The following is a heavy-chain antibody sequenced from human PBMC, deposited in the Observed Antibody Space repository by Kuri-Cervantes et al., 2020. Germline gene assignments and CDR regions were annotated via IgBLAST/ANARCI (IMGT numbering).Heavy chain of an antibody. CDR2: IYSCGST. CDR1: GFTVSSNY. J-gene: IGHJ4*02. Sequence: GESLKISCAASGFTVSSNYMSWVRQAPGKGLEWVSVIYSCGSTYYADSVKGRFTISRDNSKNTLYLQMNSLRAEDTAVYYCARDGWDIVVVVAATHGNYFDYWGQGTLVTVSS. CDR3: ARDGWDIVVVVAATHGNYFDY. V-gene: IGHV3-66*03. D-gene: IGHD2-15*01.